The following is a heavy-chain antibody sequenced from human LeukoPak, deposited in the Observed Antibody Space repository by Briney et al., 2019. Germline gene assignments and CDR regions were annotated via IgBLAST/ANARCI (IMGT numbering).Heavy chain of an antibody. CDR1: GGSISSGSYY. CDR2: IYTSGST. J-gene: IGHJ3*02. D-gene: IGHD3-10*01. V-gene: IGHV4-61*02. Sequence: SQTLSLTCTVSGGSISSGSYYWSWLRQPAGKGLEWIGRIYTSGSTNYNPSLKSRVTISVDTSKNQFSLKLSSVTAADTAVYYCASWFVTADAFDIWGQGTMVTVSS. CDR3: ASWFVTADAFDI.